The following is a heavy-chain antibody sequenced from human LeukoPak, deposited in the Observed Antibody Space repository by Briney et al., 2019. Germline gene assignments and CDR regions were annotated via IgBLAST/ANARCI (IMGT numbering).Heavy chain of an antibody. D-gene: IGHD1-26*01. CDR3: AKTSLGATKDY. Sequence: GGSLRLSCAASGFTFSSYDMHWVRHATGKGLEWVSAIGTAGDTYYPGSVKGRFTISRENAKNSLYLQMNSLRAGDTAVYYCAKTSLGATKDYWGQGTLVTVSS. CDR2: IGTAGDT. J-gene: IGHJ4*02. CDR1: GFTFSSYD. V-gene: IGHV3-13*01.